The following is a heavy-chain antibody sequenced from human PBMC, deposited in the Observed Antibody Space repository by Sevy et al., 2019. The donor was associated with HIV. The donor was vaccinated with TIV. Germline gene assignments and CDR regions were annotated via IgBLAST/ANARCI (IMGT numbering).Heavy chain of an antibody. CDR1: GFTFSSYS. V-gene: IGHV3-53*01. D-gene: IGHD5-12*01. CDR3: ARETVSGYNL. J-gene: IGHJ4*02. CDR2: IYAGGNT. Sequence: GGSLRLSCAASGFTFSSYSMNWVRQAPGKGLEWVSTIYAGGNTYYADSVKGRFSISRDNSKNIVYLKINSLRGEDTAVYYCARETVSGYNLWGQGTLVTVSS.